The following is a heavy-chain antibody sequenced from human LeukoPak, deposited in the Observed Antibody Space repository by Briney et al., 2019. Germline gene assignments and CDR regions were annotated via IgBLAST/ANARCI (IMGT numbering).Heavy chain of an antibody. V-gene: IGHV1-18*01. J-gene: IGHJ5*02. CDR1: GYTFTSYD. CDR3: ARDLGGGWFDP. D-gene: IGHD3-10*01. Sequence: ASVKVSCKASGYTFTSYDINWVRQATGQGLEWMGWMNPNSGNTNYAQKLQGRVTMTTDTSTSTAYMELRSLRSDDTAVYYCARDLGGGWFDPWGQGTLVTVSS. CDR2: MNPNSGNT.